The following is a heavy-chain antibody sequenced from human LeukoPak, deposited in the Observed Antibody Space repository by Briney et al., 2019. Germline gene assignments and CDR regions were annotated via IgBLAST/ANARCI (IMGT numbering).Heavy chain of an antibody. J-gene: IGHJ4*02. V-gene: IGHV3-23*01. D-gene: IGHD3-10*01. Sequence: GGSLRLSCAASGFTFSSCAMSWVRQAPGKGLEWVSGISGSGGNTYYADSVKGRFTVPRDNSKNTLYLQMNSLRAEDTAVYYCAKETFYYGSGSFMGYWGQGTLVTVSS. CDR2: ISGSGGNT. CDR3: AKETFYYGSGSFMGY. CDR1: GFTFSSCA.